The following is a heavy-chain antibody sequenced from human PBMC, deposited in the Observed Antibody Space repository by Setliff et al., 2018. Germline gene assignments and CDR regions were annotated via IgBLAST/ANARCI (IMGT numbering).Heavy chain of an antibody. CDR1: GGSISSSSYY. CDR3: ARERGLGYCSSTSCRYYYYGMDV. CDR2: IYYSGST. V-gene: IGHV4-39*07. Sequence: SETLSLTCTVSGGSISSSSYYWGWIRQPPGKGLEWIGSIYYSGSTYYNPSLKSRVTISVDTSKNQFSLKLSSVTAADTAVYYCARERGLGYCSSTSCRYYYYGMDVWGQGT. D-gene: IGHD2-2*01. J-gene: IGHJ6*02.